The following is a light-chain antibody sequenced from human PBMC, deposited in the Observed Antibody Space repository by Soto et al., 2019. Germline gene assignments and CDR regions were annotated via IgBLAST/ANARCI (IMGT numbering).Light chain of an antibody. CDR1: QSVRTN. CDR2: GAS. J-gene: IGKJ3*01. V-gene: IGKV3-15*01. CDR3: QQYNISPPDT. Sequence: EIVMTQSPATLSASPGERATLSCWASQSVRTNLAWYQQKPGQAPRLLIYGASTRATGIPARFSGGGSGTDFSLIISSLQSEDSAVYYCQQYNISPPDTFGPGTTVEIK.